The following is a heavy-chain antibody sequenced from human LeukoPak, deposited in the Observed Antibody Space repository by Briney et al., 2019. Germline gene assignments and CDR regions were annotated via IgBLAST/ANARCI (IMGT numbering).Heavy chain of an antibody. Sequence: GGSLRLSCAASGFILSDHYMDWVRQAPGKGLEWVGRTRNKAMSYTTDYAASVKGRFTISRDDSKKSLYLQMNSLKIEDTAVYFCARVYYESSGYYRYFDSWGHRNLVTVSS. CDR1: GFILSDHY. V-gene: IGHV3-72*01. D-gene: IGHD3-22*01. CDR2: TRNKAMSYTT. CDR3: ARVYYESSGYYRYFDS. J-gene: IGHJ4*01.